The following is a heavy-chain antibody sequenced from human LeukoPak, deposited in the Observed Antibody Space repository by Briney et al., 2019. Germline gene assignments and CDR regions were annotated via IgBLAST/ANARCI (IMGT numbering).Heavy chain of an antibody. V-gene: IGHV1-24*01. CDR1: GYTFTGYY. D-gene: IGHD4-17*01. Sequence: ASVKVSCKASGYTFTGYYMHWVRQAPGQGLEWMGGFDPEDGETIYAQKFQGRVTMTEDTSTDTAYMELSSLRSEDTAVYYCATTTVTRHYMDVWGKGTTVTVSS. CDR3: ATTTVTRHYMDV. CDR2: FDPEDGET. J-gene: IGHJ6*03.